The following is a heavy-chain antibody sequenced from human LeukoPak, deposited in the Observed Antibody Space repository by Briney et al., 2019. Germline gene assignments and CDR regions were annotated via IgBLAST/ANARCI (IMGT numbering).Heavy chain of an antibody. V-gene: IGHV4-34*01. D-gene: IGHD3-16*02. CDR3: ARVADDYVWGSYRSGARLRSYFDY. CDR1: GGSFSGYY. Sequence: SETLSFTCAVYGGSFSGYYWSWIRQPPGKGLEWIGEINHSGSTNYNPSLKSRVTISVDTSKNQFSLKLSSVTAADTAVYYCARVADDYVWGSYRSGARLRSYFDYWGQGTLVTVSS. J-gene: IGHJ4*02. CDR2: INHSGST.